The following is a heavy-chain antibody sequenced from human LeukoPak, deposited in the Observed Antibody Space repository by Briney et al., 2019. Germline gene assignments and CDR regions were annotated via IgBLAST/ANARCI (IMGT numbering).Heavy chain of an antibody. CDR2: INWNGGST. CDR1: GFTFDDYG. D-gene: IGHD3-22*01. V-gene: IGHV3-20*04. J-gene: IGHJ4*02. CDR3: ARVQYYYDSSGYHPYYFDY. Sequence: PGGSLRLSCAASGFTFDDYGMSWVRQAPGKGLEWVSGINWNGGSTGYADSVKGRFTISRDNAKNSLCLQMNSLRAEDTALYYCARVQYYYDSSGYHPYYFDYWGQGTLVTVSS.